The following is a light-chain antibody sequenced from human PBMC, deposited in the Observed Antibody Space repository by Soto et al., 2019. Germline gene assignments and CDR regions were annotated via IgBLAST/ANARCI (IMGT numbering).Light chain of an antibody. Sequence: EIVLTQSLATLSVSPGERATLSCLASQSVSYNLAWYQQQPGQAPRLLIYGASTRATGIPARFSGSGSGTEFTLTISSLQSEDFAVYYCQQYNNWPRTFGQGTKVDI. CDR1: QSVSYN. J-gene: IGKJ1*01. CDR3: QQYNNWPRT. V-gene: IGKV3-15*01. CDR2: GAS.